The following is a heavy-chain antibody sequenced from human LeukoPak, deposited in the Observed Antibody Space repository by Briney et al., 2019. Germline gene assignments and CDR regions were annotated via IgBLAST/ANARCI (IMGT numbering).Heavy chain of an antibody. V-gene: IGHV1-46*01. CDR2: INPSGGSA. Sequence: ASVKVSCKASGYTFTGYYMHWVRHAPGQGLEWMGIINPSGGSATYAQNFQGRVTMTRDTSTTTVYMELSSLRSEDTAVYYCARDGQPGAHYGLKSHGYDFWGQGTLVTVSS. J-gene: IGHJ4*02. CDR1: GYTFTGYY. CDR3: ARDGQPGAHYGLKSHGYDF. D-gene: IGHD3-10*01.